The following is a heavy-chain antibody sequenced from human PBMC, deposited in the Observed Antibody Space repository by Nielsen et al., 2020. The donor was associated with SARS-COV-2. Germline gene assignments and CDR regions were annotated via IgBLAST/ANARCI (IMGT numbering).Heavy chain of an antibody. Sequence: GESLKISCAASGFTFSSYGMHWVRQAPGKGLEWVAVISYDGSSKYYADSVKGRFTISRDNSKNTLYLQMNSLRAEDTAVYYCAKDARSGWYYFDYWGQGTLVTVSS. V-gene: IGHV3-30*18. CDR2: ISYDGSSK. CDR1: GFTFSSYG. J-gene: IGHJ4*02. CDR3: AKDARSGWYYFDY. D-gene: IGHD6-19*01.